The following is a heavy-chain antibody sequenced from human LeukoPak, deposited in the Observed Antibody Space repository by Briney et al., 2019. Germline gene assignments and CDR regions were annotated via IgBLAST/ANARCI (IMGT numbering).Heavy chain of an antibody. Sequence: ELMGWMNPNSGNTGSAQKFQGRLTMTRNTSISTAYMELSSLRSEDTAVYYCARDQRELLDYWGQGTLVTVSS. CDR2: MNPNSGNT. D-gene: IGHD3-10*01. V-gene: IGHV1-8*01. CDR3: ARDQRELLDY. J-gene: IGHJ4*02.